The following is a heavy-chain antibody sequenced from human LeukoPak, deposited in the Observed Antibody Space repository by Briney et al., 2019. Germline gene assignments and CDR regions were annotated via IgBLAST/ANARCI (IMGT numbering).Heavy chain of an antibody. CDR3: ARDYYGSGAIDY. J-gene: IGHJ4*02. CDR1: GYTFTSYG. Sequence: ASVKVSCKASGYTFTSYGISWVRQAPGQGLEWMGWISAYNGNTNYAQKFQGRVTITTDESTSTAYMELSSLRSEDTAVYYCARDYYGSGAIDYWGQGALVTVSS. D-gene: IGHD3-10*01. V-gene: IGHV1-18*01. CDR2: ISAYNGNT.